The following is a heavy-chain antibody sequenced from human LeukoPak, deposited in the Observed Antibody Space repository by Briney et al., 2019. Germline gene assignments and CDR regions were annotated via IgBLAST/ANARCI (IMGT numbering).Heavy chain of an antibody. D-gene: IGHD3-16*01. Sequence: GGSLRLSRAASGFTFSREWMHWVRQAPGEGLVWVARSNEDGSFTGYADSVQGRFTISRDNAKNTLYLQMNSLRADDTAVYYCVTFGTAWRNSCWGQGTLVTVSS. CDR3: VTFGTAWRNSC. J-gene: IGHJ4*02. V-gene: IGHV3-74*01. CDR2: SNEDGSFT. CDR1: GFTFSREW.